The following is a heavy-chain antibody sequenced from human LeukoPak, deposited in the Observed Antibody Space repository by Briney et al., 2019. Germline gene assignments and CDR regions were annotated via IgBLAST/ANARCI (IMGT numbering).Heavy chain of an antibody. Sequence: GGSLRLSCAASGFTFGNSWVHWVRQAPGKGLVWVSLINADGSTATYAHSVKGRFTISRDNARNTLSLQMNSLTIEDTAVYYCVVVVEPPDSDGFDVWGQGTMITVSS. J-gene: IGHJ3*01. CDR3: VVVVEPPDSDGFDV. V-gene: IGHV3-74*01. CDR2: INADGSTA. D-gene: IGHD1-14*01. CDR1: GFTFGNSW.